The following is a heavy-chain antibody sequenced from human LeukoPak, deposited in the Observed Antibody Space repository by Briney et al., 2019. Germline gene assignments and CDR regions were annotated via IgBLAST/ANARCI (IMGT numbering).Heavy chain of an antibody. V-gene: IGHV4-34*01. D-gene: IGHD6-13*01. CDR2: INHSGST. Sequence: SETLSLTCAVYGGSFSGYYWSWIRQPPGKGLECIGEINHSGSTNYNPSLKSRVTISVDTSKNQFSLKLSSVTAADTAVYYCARGRGIAAPIDYWGQGTLVTVSS. CDR1: GGSFSGYY. J-gene: IGHJ4*02. CDR3: ARGRGIAAPIDY.